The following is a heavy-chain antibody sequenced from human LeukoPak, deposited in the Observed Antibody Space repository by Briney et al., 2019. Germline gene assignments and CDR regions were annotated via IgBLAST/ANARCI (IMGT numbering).Heavy chain of an antibody. D-gene: IGHD5-24*01. CDR1: GFTFSSYE. V-gene: IGHV3-48*03. Sequence: GSLRLSCAASGFTFSSYEMNWVRQAPGKGLEWVSYISSSGNTIYYADSVKGRFTISRDNAKNSLYLQMNSLRAEDTAVYYCARDLGNGYNYPHYFDYWGQGTLVTVSS. CDR3: ARDLGNGYNYPHYFDY. J-gene: IGHJ4*02. CDR2: ISSSGNTI.